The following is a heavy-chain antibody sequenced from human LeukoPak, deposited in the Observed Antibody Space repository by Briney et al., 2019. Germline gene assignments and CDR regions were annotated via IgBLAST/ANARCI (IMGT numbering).Heavy chain of an antibody. D-gene: IGHD3-22*01. CDR3: ARGAYYYDSSAYYYVARDY. Sequence: SETLSLTCTASGGSIINYYWSWIRQPAGKGLEWIGRIYTSGSTNYNPSLKSRVTMSVDTSKNQFSLKLSSVTAADTAVYYCARGAYYYDSSAYYYVARDYWGQGTLITVSS. V-gene: IGHV4-4*07. CDR1: GGSIINYY. CDR2: IYTSGST. J-gene: IGHJ4*02.